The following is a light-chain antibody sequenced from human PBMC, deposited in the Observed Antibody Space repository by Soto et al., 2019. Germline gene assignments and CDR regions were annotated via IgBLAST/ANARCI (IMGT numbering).Light chain of an antibody. V-gene: IGLV2-23*01. J-gene: IGLJ3*02. CDR3: CAYVSSNTLL. CDR1: SSDVGGYDL. Sequence: QSVLTQPASVSWSPGQSITISCTGTSSDVGGYDLVSWYQQHPGKAPKLIIYEGSKRPSGISNRFSGSKSGNTASLIISGLQGDDEGDYYCCAYVSSNTLLFGGGTKLTVL. CDR2: EGS.